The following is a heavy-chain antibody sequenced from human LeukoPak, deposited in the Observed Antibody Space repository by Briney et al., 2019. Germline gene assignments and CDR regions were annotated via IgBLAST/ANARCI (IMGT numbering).Heavy chain of an antibody. J-gene: IGHJ3*01. CDR2: ISAYNGNT. D-gene: IGHD2-2*01. Sequence: ASVKVSCRASGYTFTSYGISWVRQAPGQGLEWMGWISAYNGNTNYAQKLQGRVTMTTDTSTSTAYMELRSLRSDDTAVYYCAKGGRYCSSTSCQVWGQGTMVTVSS. CDR3: AKGGRYCSSTSCQV. V-gene: IGHV1-18*01. CDR1: GYTFTSYG.